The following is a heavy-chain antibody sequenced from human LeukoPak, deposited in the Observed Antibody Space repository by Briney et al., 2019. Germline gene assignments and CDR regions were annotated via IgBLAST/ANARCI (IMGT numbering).Heavy chain of an antibody. CDR3: AGGGGPEYYYDSSGYPTQHPLDY. CDR1: GGSISSGSYY. D-gene: IGHD3-22*01. Sequence: SETLSLTCTVSGGSISSGSYYWGWIRQPPGKGLEWIGSIYYSGSTYYNPSLKSRVTISVDTSKNQFSLKLSSVTAADTAVYYCAGGGGPEYYYDSSGYPTQHPLDYWGQGTLVTVSS. V-gene: IGHV4-39*01. CDR2: IYYSGST. J-gene: IGHJ4*02.